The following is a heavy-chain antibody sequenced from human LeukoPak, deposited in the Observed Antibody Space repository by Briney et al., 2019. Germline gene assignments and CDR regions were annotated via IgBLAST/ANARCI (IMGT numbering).Heavy chain of an antibody. CDR2: IYYSGST. V-gene: IGHV4-59*01. CDR3: AGLHPDYFDY. CDR1: GGSISSYY. J-gene: IGHJ4*02. Sequence: PSETLSLTCTVSGGSISSYYWSWIRQPPGKGLEWIGYIYYSGSTNYNPSLKSRVTISADTSKNQFSLKLSSVTAADTAVYYCAGLHPDYFDYWGQGTLVTVSS.